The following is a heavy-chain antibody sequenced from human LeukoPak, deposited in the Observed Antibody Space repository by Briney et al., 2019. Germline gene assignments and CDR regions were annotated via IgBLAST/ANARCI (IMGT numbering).Heavy chain of an antibody. CDR1: GFTFSSYW. V-gene: IGHV3-74*01. CDR2: INSDGSST. Sequence: GGSLRLSCAASGFTFSSYWMHWVRQAPGKGLVWVSRINSDGSSTSYADSVKGRFTISRDNSKNTLYLQMNSLRAEDTAVYYCARDASFYADDHWGQGTLVTVSS. CDR3: ARDASFYADDH. D-gene: IGHD3-3*02. J-gene: IGHJ4*02.